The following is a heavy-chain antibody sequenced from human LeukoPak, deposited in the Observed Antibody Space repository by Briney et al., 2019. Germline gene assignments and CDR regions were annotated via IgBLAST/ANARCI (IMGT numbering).Heavy chain of an antibody. CDR2: IWSDGSNK. J-gene: IGHJ4*02. CDR3: VRASGSFDY. Sequence: GGSLRLSCAASGFTFSDYGIHWVRRAPGKGLEWVAVIWSDGSNKYYADPVKGRFTISRDNSRKTLYLQMNSLRAEDTAVYYCVRASGSFDYWGQGTLVTVSS. CDR1: GFTFSDYG. D-gene: IGHD3-10*01. V-gene: IGHV3-33*01.